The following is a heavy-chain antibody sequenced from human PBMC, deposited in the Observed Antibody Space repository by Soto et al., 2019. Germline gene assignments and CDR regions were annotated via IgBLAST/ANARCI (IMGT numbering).Heavy chain of an antibody. CDR2: IWYDGSNK. V-gene: IGHV3-33*01. CDR1: GFTFSSYG. CDR3: ARDPEGCSGGSCYPSAFDI. D-gene: IGHD2-15*01. J-gene: IGHJ3*02. Sequence: GGSLRLSCAASGFTFSSYGMHWVRQAPGKGLEWVAVIWYDGSNKYYADSVKGRFTISRDNSKNTLYLQMNSLRAEDMAVYYCARDPEGCSGGSCYPSAFDIWGQGTMVTVSS.